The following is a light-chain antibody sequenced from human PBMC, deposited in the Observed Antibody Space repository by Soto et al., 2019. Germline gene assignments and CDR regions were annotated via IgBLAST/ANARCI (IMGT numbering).Light chain of an antibody. CDR1: QSISNY. J-gene: IGKJ2*01. Sequence: DIQMTQSPSSLSASVGDRVTITCRASQSISNYLNWYQQEPGKAPKLLIYTASSLQSGVPSRFSGSGSGTDFTLTISSLQLEDFATYYCQESFSAPGYTFGQGTKLEIK. CDR2: TAS. CDR3: QESFSAPGYT. V-gene: IGKV1-39*01.